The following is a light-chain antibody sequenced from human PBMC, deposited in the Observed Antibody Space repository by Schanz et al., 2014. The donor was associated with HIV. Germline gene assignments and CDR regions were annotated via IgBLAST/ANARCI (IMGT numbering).Light chain of an antibody. Sequence: ETVLTQSPGSLSLSPGERATLSCRASQSISNTYLAWYQQKPGQAPRLLLYGASRRATGIPDRFSGSGSGTDFTLTISRLEPEDFAVYYCQQYGSSLYTFGQGTKLEIK. V-gene: IGKV3-20*01. J-gene: IGKJ2*01. CDR3: QQYGSSLYT. CDR1: QSISNTY. CDR2: GAS.